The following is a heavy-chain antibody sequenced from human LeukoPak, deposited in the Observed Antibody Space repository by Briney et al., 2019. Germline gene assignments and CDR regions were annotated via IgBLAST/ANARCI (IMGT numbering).Heavy chain of an antibody. J-gene: IGHJ4*02. CDR3: ARAPYGDHSYFDY. V-gene: IGHV3-21*06. CDR2: IGPAGSDR. CDR1: GLTFSTSG. Sequence: GGSLRLSCTASGLTFSTSGFNWVRQAPGKGLEWVASIGPAGSDRYHADSIKGRFTISRDNANNFLYLQMNSLRAEDTAVYYCARAPYGDHSYFDYWGQGALVTVSS. D-gene: IGHD4-17*01.